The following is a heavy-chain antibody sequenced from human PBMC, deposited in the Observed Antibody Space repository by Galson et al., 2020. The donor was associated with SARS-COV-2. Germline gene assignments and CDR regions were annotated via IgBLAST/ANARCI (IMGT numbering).Heavy chain of an antibody. J-gene: IGHJ4*02. CDR2: SNPNDGST. CDR1: GFTFADYS. V-gene: IGHV1-46*01. CDR3: ARQRLVPAGHDGGLDY. D-gene: IGHD2-2*01. Sequence: ASVKVSCRASGFTFADYSFYWVRQAPGQGLEWMGISNPNDGSTNNAQKFQGRVTLTRDTSTSTVYMELNSLRSDDTAVYYCARQRLVPAGHDGGLDYWGQGTLVTVSS.